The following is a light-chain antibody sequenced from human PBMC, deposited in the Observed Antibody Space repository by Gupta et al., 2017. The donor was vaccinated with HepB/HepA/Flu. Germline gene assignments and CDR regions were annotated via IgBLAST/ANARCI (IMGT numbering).Light chain of an antibody. CDR2: DVN. CDR3: CSYAGSYTWV. CDR1: SSDVGGYNY. J-gene: IGLJ3*02. V-gene: IGLV2-11*01. Sequence: QSALTQPRSVSGSPGQSVTISCPGTSSDVGGYNYVSWYQQHPGRVPKLMIYDVNNRPSGVPDRFSGSKSGNTASLTISGLQAEDETDYYCCSYAGSYTWVFGGGTKLTVL.